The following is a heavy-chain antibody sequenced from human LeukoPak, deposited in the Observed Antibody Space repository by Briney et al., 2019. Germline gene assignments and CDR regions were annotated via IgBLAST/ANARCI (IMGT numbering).Heavy chain of an antibody. Sequence: SETLSLTCTVSGGSISSSSYYWGWIRQPPGKGLEWIGSIYYSGSTYYNPSRKSRVTISVDTSKNQFSLKLSSVTAADTAVYYCARQHARGYSYAQFDYWGQGTLVTVSS. D-gene: IGHD5-18*01. CDR2: IYYSGST. CDR1: GGSISSSSYY. J-gene: IGHJ4*02. CDR3: ARQHARGYSYAQFDY. V-gene: IGHV4-39*01.